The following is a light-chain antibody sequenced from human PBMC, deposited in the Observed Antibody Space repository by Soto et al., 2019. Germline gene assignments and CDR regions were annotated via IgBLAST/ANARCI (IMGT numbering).Light chain of an antibody. CDR3: VLYMGSGIWV. V-gene: IGLV8-61*01. J-gene: IGLJ7*01. CDR1: SGSVSTNYY. Sequence: QAVVTQEPSFSVSPGGTVTLTCGLSSGSVSTNYYPSWYQQTPGQAPRTLIYSTNTRSSGVPDRLSGSILGNKAALTITGAQADDESDYYCVLYMGSGIWVFGGGTQLTVL. CDR2: STN.